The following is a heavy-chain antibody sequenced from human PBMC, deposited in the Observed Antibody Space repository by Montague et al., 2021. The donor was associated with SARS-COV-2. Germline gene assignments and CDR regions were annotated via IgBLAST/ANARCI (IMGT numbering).Heavy chain of an antibody. Sequence: PALVKPTQTLTLTCTFSGFSLSTSGMCMTWIRQPPGKALEWLARIDWDGDKYYNTSLKSRLTISKDTSKNLVVLTMTNMDPVDTATYYCARRPSETYYYNGMDVWGRGTTVTVSS. V-gene: IGHV2-70*11. CDR1: GFSLSTSGMC. J-gene: IGHJ6*02. CDR2: IDWDGDK. CDR3: ARRPSETYYYNGMDV. D-gene: IGHD1-14*01.